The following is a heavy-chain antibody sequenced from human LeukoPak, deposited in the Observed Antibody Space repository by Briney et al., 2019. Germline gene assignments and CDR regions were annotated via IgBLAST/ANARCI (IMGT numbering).Heavy chain of an antibody. Sequence: PGGSLRLSCAASGFTFSSYGMHSVRQAPGKGLEWVAFIRYDGSNKYYADSVKGRFTISRDNSKNTLYLQMNSLRAEDTAVYYCAKDRYSGSYHFDYWGQGTLVTLSS. D-gene: IGHD1-26*01. CDR3: AKDRYSGSYHFDY. CDR1: GFTFSSYG. J-gene: IGHJ4*02. V-gene: IGHV3-30*02. CDR2: IRYDGSNK.